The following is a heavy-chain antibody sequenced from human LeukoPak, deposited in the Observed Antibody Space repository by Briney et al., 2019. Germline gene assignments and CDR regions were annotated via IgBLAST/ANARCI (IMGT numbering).Heavy chain of an antibody. CDR1: GSTVSNNY. J-gene: IGHJ4*02. D-gene: IGHD1-26*01. CDR2: IYSGGST. V-gene: IGHV3-66*01. CDR3: ARELGASYFDY. Sequence: GGSLRLSCAASGSTVSNNYMSWVRQAPGKGLEWVSVIYSGGSTYYADSVKGRFTISRDNSKNTLYLQMNSLRAEDTAVYYCARELGASYFDYWGQGTLVTVSS.